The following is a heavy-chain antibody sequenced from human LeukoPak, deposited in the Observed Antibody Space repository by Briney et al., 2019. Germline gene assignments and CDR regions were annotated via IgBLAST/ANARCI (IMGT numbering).Heavy chain of an antibody. CDR2: INPNSGGT. V-gene: IGHV1-2*02. D-gene: IGHD4-11*01. CDR3: ARETYSNFHYFDY. Sequence: ASVKVSCKASGYTFTGYYMHWVRQAPGQGLEWMGWINPNSGGTNYAQKFQGRVTMTRDTSIGTAYMELSRLRFDDTAVYYCARETYSNFHYFDYWGQGTLVTVSS. CDR1: GYTFTGYY. J-gene: IGHJ4*02.